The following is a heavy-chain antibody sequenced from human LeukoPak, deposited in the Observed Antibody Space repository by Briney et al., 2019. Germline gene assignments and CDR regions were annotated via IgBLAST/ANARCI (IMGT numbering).Heavy chain of an antibody. J-gene: IGHJ5*02. CDR1: GFTFTSYW. V-gene: IGHV1-2*02. D-gene: IGHD4-11*01. CDR3: ARWAIWTTVTTGFDP. Sequence: GGSLRLSCAASGFTFTSYWMTWVRQAPGQGLEWMGWINPNNGGTMYAQKFQGRVTMTRDTSISTAYMELTSLRSDDTAVYYCARWAIWTTVTTGFDPWGQGTLVTVSS. CDR2: INPNNGGT.